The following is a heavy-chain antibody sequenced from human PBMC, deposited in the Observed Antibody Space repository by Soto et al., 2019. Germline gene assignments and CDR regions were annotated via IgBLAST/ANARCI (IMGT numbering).Heavy chain of an antibody. Sequence: QVQLVESGGGVVQPGRSLRLSCAASGFTFSSYAMHWVRQAPGKGLEWVAVISYDGSNKYYADSVKGRFTISRDISKNPLYLQMNSLRAEDTAVYYYARAGGLLLDYWGQGTLVTVSS. CDR1: GFTFSSYA. V-gene: IGHV3-30-3*01. J-gene: IGHJ4*02. D-gene: IGHD2-15*01. CDR3: ARAGGLLLDY. CDR2: ISYDGSNK.